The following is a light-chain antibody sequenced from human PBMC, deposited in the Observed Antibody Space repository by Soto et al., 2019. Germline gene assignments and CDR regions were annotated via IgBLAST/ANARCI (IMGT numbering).Light chain of an antibody. V-gene: IGLV2-23*01. CDR3: CSYAGGSTYV. CDR2: EAS. J-gene: IGLJ1*01. CDR1: SSDVGGYNY. Sequence: QSALTQPPSASGSPGQSVTISCTGTSSDVGGYNYVSWYQQHPGKAPKLMIYEASKRPSGVSNRFSGSKSGNTASLTISGLQAEDEADYYCCSYAGGSTYVFGTGTKVTVL.